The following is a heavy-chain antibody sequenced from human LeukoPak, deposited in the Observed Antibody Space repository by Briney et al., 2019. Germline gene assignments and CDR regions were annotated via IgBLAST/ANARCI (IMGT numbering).Heavy chain of an antibody. CDR1: GGSISSGSYY. Sequence: SQTLSLTCTVSGGSISSGSYYWSWIRQPAGKGLEWIGRIYTSGSTNYNPSLKSRVTISVDTSKNQFSLKLSSVTAADTAVYYCARGLQGYCTNGVCSMAFDIWGQGTMVTVSS. V-gene: IGHV4-61*02. J-gene: IGHJ3*02. CDR2: IYTSGST. CDR3: ARGLQGYCTNGVCSMAFDI. D-gene: IGHD2-8*01.